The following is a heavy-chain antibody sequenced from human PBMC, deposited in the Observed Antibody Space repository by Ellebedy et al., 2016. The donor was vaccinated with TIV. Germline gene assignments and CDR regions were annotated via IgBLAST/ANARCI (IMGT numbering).Heavy chain of an antibody. V-gene: IGHV3-33*01. CDR3: ARDTYNFDSSGYYFDY. CDR1: GFTFRTYG. Sequence: GGSLRLSXEASGFTFRTYGMHWARQAPGKGLEWVAVIWYDGSNKKYADSVKGRFTISRDNSNNTLYLQMNSLRVEDTAVYYCARDTYNFDSSGYYFDYWGQGTLVTVSS. D-gene: IGHD3-22*01. CDR2: IWYDGSNK. J-gene: IGHJ4*02.